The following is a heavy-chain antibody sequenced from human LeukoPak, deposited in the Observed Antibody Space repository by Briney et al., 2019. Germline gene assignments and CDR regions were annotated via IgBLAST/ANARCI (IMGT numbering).Heavy chain of an antibody. V-gene: IGHV4-59*01. CDR1: GGSISSYY. J-gene: IGHJ5*02. Sequence: PSETLSLTCTVSGGSISSYYWSWIRQPPGKGLEWIGYIYYSGSTNYNPSLKSRVTISVDTSKNQFSLKLSSVTAADTAVYYCARRGSITMVRGVIIPYNWFDPWGQGTLVTVSS. CDR3: ARRGSITMVRGVIIPYNWFDP. D-gene: IGHD3-10*01. CDR2: IYYSGST.